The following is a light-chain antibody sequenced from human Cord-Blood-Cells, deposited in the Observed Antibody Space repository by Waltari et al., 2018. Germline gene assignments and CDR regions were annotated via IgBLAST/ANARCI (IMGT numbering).Light chain of an antibody. V-gene: IGLV2-14*01. J-gene: IGLJ3*02. CDR1: SSDVGGYNS. CDR3: SSYTSSSTWV. CDR2: DVS. Sequence: QSALTQPAPVSGSPGQSIPIPCTGTSSDVGGYNSVSWYQQHQATAPKLMIYDVSKRPSGFSNRFSGSKSGNTASLTISGLQAEDEADYYCSSYTSSSTWVFGGGTKLTVL.